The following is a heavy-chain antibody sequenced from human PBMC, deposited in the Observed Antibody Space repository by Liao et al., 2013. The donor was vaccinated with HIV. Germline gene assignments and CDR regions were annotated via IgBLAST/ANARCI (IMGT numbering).Heavy chain of an antibody. CDR3: ARKGRVAVRGAYPLRY. V-gene: IGHV4-34*01. CDR2: INHSGST. J-gene: IGHJ4*02. Sequence: QVQLQQWGAGLLKPSETLSLTCAVYGGSFSGYYWSWIRQPPGKGLEWIGEINHSGSTNYNPSLKSRVTISADTSKDQFSLKLTSVTAADTAVYYCARKGRVAVRGAYPLRYWGQGTLVTVSS. D-gene: IGHD2-15*01. CDR1: GGSFSGYY.